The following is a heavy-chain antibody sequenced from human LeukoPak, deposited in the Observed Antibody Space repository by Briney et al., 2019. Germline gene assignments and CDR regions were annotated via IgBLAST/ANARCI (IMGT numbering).Heavy chain of an antibody. Sequence: PGGSLRLSCAASGFTFSSYEMNWVRQAPGKGLEWVSYISSSSTIYYADSVRGRFTISRDNAKNSLYVQMNSLRAEDTAVYYCARGYGSGSYYLYWGQGTLVTVSS. CDR2: ISSSSTI. CDR1: GFTFSSYE. CDR3: ARGYGSGSYYLY. D-gene: IGHD3-10*01. J-gene: IGHJ4*02. V-gene: IGHV3-48*03.